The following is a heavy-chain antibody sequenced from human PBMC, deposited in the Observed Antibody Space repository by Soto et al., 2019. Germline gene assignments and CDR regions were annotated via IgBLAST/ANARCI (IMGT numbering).Heavy chain of an antibody. D-gene: IGHD1-20*01. CDR1: GDSVSSSSAS. Sequence: PSQTLSLTCAISGDSVSSSSASWNWIRQSPSRGLEWLGRTYYRSKWFNDYAVSLKSRITINPDTSKNQFSLQLNSVTPEDTAVYYCARGYNWIYLSYFYYHQVLWYKATTVSVSS. V-gene: IGHV6-1*01. CDR3: ARGYNWIYLSYFYYHQVL. J-gene: IGHJ6*03. CDR2: TYYRSKWFN.